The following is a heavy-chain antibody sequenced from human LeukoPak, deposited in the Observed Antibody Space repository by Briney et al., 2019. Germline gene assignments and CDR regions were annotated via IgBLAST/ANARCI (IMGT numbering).Heavy chain of an antibody. CDR2: ISYDGSTK. CDR3: AKQMVVATNYFDY. Sequence: GGSLRLSCAASGFTFTNYGIHWVRQAPGKGLEWVAVISYDGSTKYYADSVKGRFTISRDNSKNTLYLQMDGLRAEDTAVYYCAKQMVVATNYFDYWGQGTLVTVSS. J-gene: IGHJ4*02. V-gene: IGHV3-30*18. CDR1: GFTFTNYG. D-gene: IGHD5-12*01.